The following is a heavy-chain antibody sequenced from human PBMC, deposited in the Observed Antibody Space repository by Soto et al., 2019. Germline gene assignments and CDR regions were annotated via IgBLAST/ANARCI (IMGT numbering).Heavy chain of an antibody. Sequence: QVQLVQSGAEVKKPGASVKVSCKASGYTFTTYGISWVRQAPGQGLEWMGWISAYNDDTNYAQHLQGSVTMTTDTSANTAYMELRSLRSDDTAVYYCARDVDVLTTPPGDYWGQGTLVTVSS. D-gene: IGHD5-12*01. CDR2: ISAYNDDT. V-gene: IGHV1-18*04. J-gene: IGHJ4*02. CDR1: GYTFTTYG. CDR3: ARDVDVLTTPPGDY.